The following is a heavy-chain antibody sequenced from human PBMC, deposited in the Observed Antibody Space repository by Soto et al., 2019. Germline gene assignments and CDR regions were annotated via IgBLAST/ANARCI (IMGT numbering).Heavy chain of an antibody. Sequence: PGGSLRLSCAASGFTFSSYGMNWVRQAPGKGLEWVSSISSSSSYIYYADSVKGRFTISRDNAKNSLYLQMNSLRAEDTAVYYCPRGWFEQLGWYFDYWGQGTLVTVSS. D-gene: IGHD6-6*01. J-gene: IGHJ4*02. CDR2: ISSSSSYI. CDR3: PRGWFEQLGWYFDY. CDR1: GFTFSSYG. V-gene: IGHV3-21*01.